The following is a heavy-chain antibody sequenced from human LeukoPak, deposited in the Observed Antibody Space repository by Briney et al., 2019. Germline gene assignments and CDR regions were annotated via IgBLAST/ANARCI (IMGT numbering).Heavy chain of an antibody. Sequence: SETLSLTCAVYGGSFSGHYWSWIRQPPGKGLEWIGEINHSGSTNYNPSLKSRVTISVDTSKNQFSLKLSSVTAADTAVYYCARVGPFTIFGVVPSLGWFDPWGQGTLVTVSS. V-gene: IGHV4-34*01. J-gene: IGHJ5*02. CDR2: INHSGST. CDR1: GGSFSGHY. D-gene: IGHD3-3*01. CDR3: ARVGPFTIFGVVPSLGWFDP.